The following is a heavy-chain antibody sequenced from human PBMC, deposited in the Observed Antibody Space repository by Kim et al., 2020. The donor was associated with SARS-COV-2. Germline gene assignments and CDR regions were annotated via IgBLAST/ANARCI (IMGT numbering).Heavy chain of an antibody. CDR2: IKSKTDGGTT. J-gene: IGHJ4*02. Sequence: GGSLRLSCAASGFTFSNAWMSWVRQAPGKGLEWVGRIKSKTDGGTTDYAAPVKGRFTISRDDSKNTLYLQMNSLKTEDTAVYYCTTDSLVRYNYGAYWGQGTLVTVSS. CDR1: GFTFSNAW. D-gene: IGHD1-1*01. V-gene: IGHV3-15*01. CDR3: TTDSLVRYNYGAY.